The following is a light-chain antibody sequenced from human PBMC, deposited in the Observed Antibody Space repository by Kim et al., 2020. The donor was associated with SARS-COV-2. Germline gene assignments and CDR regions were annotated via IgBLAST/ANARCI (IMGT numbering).Light chain of an antibody. V-gene: IGLV4-69*01. CDR2: LNSDGSH. J-gene: IGLJ3*02. CDR1: SGHSSYV. Sequence: ASVKLTCTLSSGHSSYVIAWHQQQPEKGPRYLMKLNSDGSHSKGDGIPDRFSGSNSGAERYLTISRLQSEGEADYYCQTWGTGPWVFGGGTKLTVL. CDR3: QTWGTGPWV.